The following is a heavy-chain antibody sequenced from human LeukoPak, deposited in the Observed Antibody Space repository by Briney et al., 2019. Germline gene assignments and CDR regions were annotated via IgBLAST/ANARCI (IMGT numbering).Heavy chain of an antibody. D-gene: IGHD6-13*01. CDR2: IYPGDSDT. Sequence: GESLKISCKGSGYSFTSYWIGWVRQMPGKGLEWIGIIYPGDSDTRYSPSFQGQVTISADQSISTAYLQWSSLKASDTAMYYCARHYEPIAAAPPWFDPWGQGTLVTVSS. J-gene: IGHJ5*02. CDR1: GYSFTSYW. CDR3: ARHYEPIAAAPPWFDP. V-gene: IGHV5-51*01.